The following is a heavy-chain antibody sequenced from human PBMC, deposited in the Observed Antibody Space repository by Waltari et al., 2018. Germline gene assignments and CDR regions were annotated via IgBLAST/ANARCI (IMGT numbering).Heavy chain of an antibody. V-gene: IGHV1-69*04. CDR2: VIPVVGST. Sequence: QVQLVQSGPEVKKPGSSVKVSCTASGDTFNNYAISWVRQAPGQGLEGMGRVIPVVGSTNILQKFQDRVTLTADTVTRTAYMDLGSLRSEDTAIYYCARDPGGYDYNLYFRGLDVWGQGTTVTVSS. CDR1: GDTFNNYA. D-gene: IGHD5-12*01. J-gene: IGHJ6*02. CDR3: ARDPGGYDYNLYFRGLDV.